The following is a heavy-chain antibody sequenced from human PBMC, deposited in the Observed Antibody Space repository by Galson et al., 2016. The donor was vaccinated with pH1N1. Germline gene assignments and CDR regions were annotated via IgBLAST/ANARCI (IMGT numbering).Heavy chain of an antibody. Sequence: SVKVSCKASGGSFSSFAISWVRQAPGQGLEWMGGIISISGTTNYAQNFQGRVTITADKSKSTAYMELTSLKSEDTAVYYCVFTLFGGNAFDVWGRGTMVTASS. CDR2: IISISGTT. CDR3: VFTLFGGNAFDV. J-gene: IGHJ3*01. V-gene: IGHV1-69*06. CDR1: GGSFSSFA. D-gene: IGHD3-10*02.